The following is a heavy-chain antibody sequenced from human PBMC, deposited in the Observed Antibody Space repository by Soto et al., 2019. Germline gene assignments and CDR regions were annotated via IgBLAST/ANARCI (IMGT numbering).Heavy chain of an antibody. Sequence: GGSLRLSCAASGFTVSSNYMSWVRQAPGKGPEWVSVIYSGGSTYYADSVKGRFTISRDNSKNTLYLQMNSLRAEDTAVYYCARLKVSWFDPWGQGTLVTVSS. V-gene: IGHV3-53*01. CDR1: GFTVSSNY. CDR3: ARLKVSWFDP. D-gene: IGHD1-20*01. J-gene: IGHJ5*02. CDR2: IYSGGST.